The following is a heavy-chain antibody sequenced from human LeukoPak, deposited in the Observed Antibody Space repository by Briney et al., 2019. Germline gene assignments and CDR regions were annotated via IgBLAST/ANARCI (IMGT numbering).Heavy chain of an antibody. Sequence: GASVKVSCKASGYTFTGYYMHWVRQAPGQGLEWMGWINPNSGGTNYAQKFQGRVTMTRDMSTSTVYMELSSLRSEDTAVYYCARATQEWELPEGWGQGTLVTVSS. D-gene: IGHD1-26*01. CDR1: GYTFTGYY. CDR2: INPNSGGT. V-gene: IGHV1-2*02. J-gene: IGHJ4*02. CDR3: ARATQEWELPEG.